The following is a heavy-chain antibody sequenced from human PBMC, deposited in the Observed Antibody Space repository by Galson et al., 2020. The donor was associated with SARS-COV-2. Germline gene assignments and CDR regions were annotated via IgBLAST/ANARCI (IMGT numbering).Heavy chain of an antibody. Sequence: ASATLSLTCTVSGGYISSGGYYWSWIRQHPGKGLEWIGYIYYSGSTYYNPSLKSRVTISVDTSKNPFSLKLSSVTAADTAVYYCARDQGGYDVGYFDYWGQGTLVTVSS. J-gene: IGHJ4*02. D-gene: IGHD5-12*01. CDR1: GGYISSGGYY. CDR3: ARDQGGYDVGYFDY. CDR2: IYYSGST. V-gene: IGHV4-31*03.